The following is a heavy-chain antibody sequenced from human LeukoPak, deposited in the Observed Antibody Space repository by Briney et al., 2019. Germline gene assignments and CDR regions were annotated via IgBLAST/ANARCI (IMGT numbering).Heavy chain of an antibody. V-gene: IGHV4-34*01. CDR3: ARAQILYGPPDY. CDR1: GGSFSGYY. Sequence: SETLPLTCAVYGGSFSGYYWSWIRQPPGKGLEWIGEINHSGSTNYNPSLKSRVTISVDTSKNQFSLKLSSVTAADTAVYYCARAQILYGPPDYWGQGTLVTVSS. CDR2: INHSGST. D-gene: IGHD4-17*01. J-gene: IGHJ4*02.